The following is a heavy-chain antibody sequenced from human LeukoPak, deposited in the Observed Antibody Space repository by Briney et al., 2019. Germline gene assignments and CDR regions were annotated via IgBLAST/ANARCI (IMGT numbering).Heavy chain of an antibody. CDR1: GYTFTSYY. Sequence: GASVKVSCKASGYTFTSYYMHWVRQAPGQGLEWMGWISGYNDNTHYTQELQGRLTMTTDTSTSTAYMELRSLRSDDTAVYYCARVKRPYRVYAEGGGRAFDIWGQGTMVTVSS. D-gene: IGHD2-8*01. V-gene: IGHV1-18*04. J-gene: IGHJ3*02. CDR3: ARVKRPYRVYAEGGGRAFDI. CDR2: ISGYNDNT.